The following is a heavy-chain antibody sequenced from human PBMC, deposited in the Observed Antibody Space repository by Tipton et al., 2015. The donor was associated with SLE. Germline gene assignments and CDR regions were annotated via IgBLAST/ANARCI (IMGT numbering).Heavy chain of an antibody. CDR1: GFTFSSYW. J-gene: IGHJ3*02. Sequence: SLRLSCTASGFTFSSYWMSWVRQAPGTGLEWVANINQDSSVQNYVDSVKGRFTISRDNAKNSLYLQMNSLRAEDTAVYYCARTYAFDIWGQGTMVTVSS. CDR3: ARTYAFDI. CDR2: INQDSSVQ. V-gene: IGHV3-7*01.